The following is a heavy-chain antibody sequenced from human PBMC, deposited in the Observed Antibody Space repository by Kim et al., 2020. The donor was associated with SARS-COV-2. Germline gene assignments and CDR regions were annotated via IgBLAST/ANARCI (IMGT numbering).Heavy chain of an antibody. D-gene: IGHD6-6*01. CDR3: ARHDQELVAYTWFDP. Sequence: SETLSLTCSVSGDSISSSNYYWGWIRQPPGKGLEWIGSMFHSGSTYYNPSLRSRVTMSVDTSKSQFSLKLNSVTAADTAVYYCARHDQELVAYTWFDPWGQGTLVTTSS. J-gene: IGHJ5*02. V-gene: IGHV4-39*01. CDR2: MFHSGST. CDR1: GDSISSSNYY.